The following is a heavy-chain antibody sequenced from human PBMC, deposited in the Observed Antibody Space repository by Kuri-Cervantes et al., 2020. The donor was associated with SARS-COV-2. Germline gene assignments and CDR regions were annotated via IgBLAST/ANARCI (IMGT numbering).Heavy chain of an antibody. CDR2: ISGSGGST. Sequence: GGSLRLSCTVSGGSIRSGSYYWGWIRQSPGKGLEWVSAISGSGGSTYYADSVKGRLTISRDNSKNTLYLQMNSLRAEDTAVYYCAKPATVTTRYWFDPWGQGALVTVSS. V-gene: IGHV3-23*01. J-gene: IGHJ5*02. CDR3: AKPATVTTRYWFDP. D-gene: IGHD4-11*01. CDR1: GGSIRSGSYY.